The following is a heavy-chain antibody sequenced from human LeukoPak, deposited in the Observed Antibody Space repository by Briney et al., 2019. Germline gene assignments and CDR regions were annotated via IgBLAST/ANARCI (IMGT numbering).Heavy chain of an antibody. J-gene: IGHJ4*02. CDR2: INPDNGGT. V-gene: IGHV1-2*02. CDR1: GYTFTGYY. D-gene: IGHD5-12*01. Sequence: GASVKVSFKGSGYTFTGYYMHWVRQAPGQGLEWMGWINPDNGGTNYAQKFQGRVTMTRDMSISTAYMELSRLRSDDTAVYYCARDPSNSGYDYLYYFDYWGQGTLVTVSS. CDR3: ARDPSNSGYDYLYYFDY.